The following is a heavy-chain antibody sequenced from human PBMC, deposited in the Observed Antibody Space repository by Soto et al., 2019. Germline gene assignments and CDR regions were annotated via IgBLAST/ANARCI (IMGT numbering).Heavy chain of an antibody. J-gene: IGHJ6*02. CDR3: ATSTRDFWSGYYSSVRDYYYYYGMDV. V-gene: IGHV3-11*01. CDR1: GFTFSDYY. D-gene: IGHD3-3*01. Sequence: PGGSLRLSCAASGFTFSDYYMSWIRQAPGKGLEWVSYISSSGSTIYYADSVKGRFTISRDNAKNSLYLQMNSLRAEDTAVYYCATSTRDFWSGYYSSVRDYYYYYGMDVWGQGTTVTVSS. CDR2: ISSSGSTI.